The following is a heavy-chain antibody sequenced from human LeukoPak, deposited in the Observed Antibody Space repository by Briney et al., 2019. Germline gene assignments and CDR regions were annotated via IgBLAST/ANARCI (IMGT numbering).Heavy chain of an antibody. CDR2: ISGSGDDT. Sequence: GGSLRLSCAASGFTFTNYAMNWVRQAPGKGLECVSTISGSGDDTYYANSVKGRFTISRDDPKNTLYLQMNSLKTEDTAVYYCTTRGGSFSIFDYWGQGTLVTVSS. V-gene: IGHV3-23*01. J-gene: IGHJ4*02. CDR1: GFTFTNYA. D-gene: IGHD1-26*01. CDR3: TTRGGSFSIFDY.